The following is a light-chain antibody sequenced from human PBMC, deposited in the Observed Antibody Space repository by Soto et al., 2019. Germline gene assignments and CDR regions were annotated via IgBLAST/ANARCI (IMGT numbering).Light chain of an antibody. J-gene: IGLJ2*01. V-gene: IGLV2-8*01. CDR3: SSFAGSSNVI. Sequence: QYALTQPPSASGSPGQSVTFSCIGTSSDVGAYNYVSWYQQHPGKAPKLMIYEVSKRPSGVPDRFSGSKSANTASLTVSGLQAEDEADYYCSSFAGSSNVIFGGGTKLTVL. CDR2: EVS. CDR1: SSDVGAYNY.